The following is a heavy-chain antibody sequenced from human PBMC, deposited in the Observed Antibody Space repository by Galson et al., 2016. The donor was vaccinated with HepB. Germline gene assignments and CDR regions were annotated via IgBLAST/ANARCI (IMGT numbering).Heavy chain of an antibody. J-gene: IGHJ6*02. CDR2: ISSSSSYT. D-gene: IGHD5-18*01. V-gene: IGHV3-11*06. CDR1: GFTFSDYY. CDR3: ARALRGYNYPYYYYGMDV. Sequence: SLRLSCAASGFTFSDYYMSWIRQAPGKGLEWLSHISSSSSYTNYADSVKGRFTISRDNAKKSLYLQMKSLRAEDTAVYYCARALRGYNYPYYYYGMDVWGQGTTVTVSS.